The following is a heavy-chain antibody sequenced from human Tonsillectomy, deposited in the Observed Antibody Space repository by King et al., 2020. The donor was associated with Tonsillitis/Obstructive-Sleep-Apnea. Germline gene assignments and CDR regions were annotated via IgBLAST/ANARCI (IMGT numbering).Heavy chain of an antibody. D-gene: IGHD2-2*02. V-gene: IGHV5-51*01. CDR1: GYSFTSYW. CDR2: IYPGDSDT. J-gene: IGHJ3*02. CDR3: ARLANYCSSTSCYTLGAFDI. Sequence: VQLVESGAEVKKPGESLNISCKGSGYSFTSYWIGWVRQMPGKGLEGLGIIYPGDSDTRYSPSFQGQVPISADKSISTAYLQWGSLKASDTAMYYCARLANYCSSTSCYTLGAFDIWGQGTMVNVSS.